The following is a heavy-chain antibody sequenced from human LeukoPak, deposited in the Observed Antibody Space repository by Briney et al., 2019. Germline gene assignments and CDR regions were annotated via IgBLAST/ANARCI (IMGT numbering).Heavy chain of an antibody. CDR2: IRLDGGNE. D-gene: IGHD3-10*01. V-gene: IGHV3-30*02. CDR1: DFTFSDYG. CDR3: ADSNTMVRGGVFDY. J-gene: IGHJ4*02. Sequence: PGGSLRLSCAASDFTFSDYGMHWVRQAPGKGLEWVAFIRLDGGNEIYGDSVKGRFTISRDNSKNTLYLQMNSLRAEDTAVYYCADSNTMVRGGVFDYWGQGTLVTVSS.